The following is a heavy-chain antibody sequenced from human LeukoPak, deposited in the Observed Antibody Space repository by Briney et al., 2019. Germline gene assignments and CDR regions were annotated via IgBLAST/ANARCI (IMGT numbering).Heavy chain of an antibody. CDR1: GFIFTNYF. CDR2: IKHDGSEK. J-gene: IGHJ4*02. Sequence: GGSLRLSCAASGFIFTNYFMSWVRQAPGKGLKWVASIKHDGSEKYYVDSVRGRFTISRDNTMNSLYLQMSSLRAEDTAVYYCARETTVTTFDYWGQGTLVTVSS. V-gene: IGHV3-7*03. CDR3: ARETTVTTFDY. D-gene: IGHD4-17*01.